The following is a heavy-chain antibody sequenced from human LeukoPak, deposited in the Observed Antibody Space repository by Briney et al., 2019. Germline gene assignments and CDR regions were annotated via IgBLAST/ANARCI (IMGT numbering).Heavy chain of an antibody. Sequence: PGGSLRLSCAASGFTFNSFGMHWVRQAPGKGLEWVAFIRYDGSNKYYADSVKGRFTISRDNSKNTLYLQMNSLRAEDTAVYYCAKWTEGLESLFCVDYWGQGTLVTVSS. CDR2: IRYDGSNK. V-gene: IGHV3-30*02. CDR1: GFTFNSFG. CDR3: AKWTEGLESLFCVDY. D-gene: IGHD3-3*01. J-gene: IGHJ4*02.